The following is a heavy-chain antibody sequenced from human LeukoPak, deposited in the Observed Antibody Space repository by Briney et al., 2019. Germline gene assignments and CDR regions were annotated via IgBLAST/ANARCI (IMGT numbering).Heavy chain of an antibody. CDR3: ARLRGTVGYYYYYMDV. Sequence: SQTLSLTCAISGDSVSSNSAAWNWIRQSPSRGLEWLGRTYYRSKWYNDYAVSVKSRITINPDTSKNQFSLQLNSVTPEDTAVYYCARLRGTVGYYYYYMDVWGKGTTVTVSS. V-gene: IGHV6-1*01. CDR2: TYYRSKWYN. D-gene: IGHD1-26*01. J-gene: IGHJ6*03. CDR1: GDSVSSNSAA.